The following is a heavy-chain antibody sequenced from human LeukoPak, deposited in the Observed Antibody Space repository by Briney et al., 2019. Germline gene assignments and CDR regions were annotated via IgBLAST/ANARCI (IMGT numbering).Heavy chain of an antibody. CDR1: GFTFSSYG. D-gene: IGHD3-10*02. CDR2: IKEDGSAK. Sequence: GGSLRLSCAASGFTFSSYGMHWVRQAPGKGLEWVANIKEDGSAKYYVDSVKGRFTVSRDNAKNSLFLEMNTLRAEDTAVYYCARDVPNWFDPWGQGTLVTVSS. CDR3: ARDVPNWFDP. J-gene: IGHJ5*02. V-gene: IGHV3-7*01.